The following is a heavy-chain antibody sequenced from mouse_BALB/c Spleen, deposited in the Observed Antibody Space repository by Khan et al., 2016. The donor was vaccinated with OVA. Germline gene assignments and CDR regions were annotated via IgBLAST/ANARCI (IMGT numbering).Heavy chain of an antibody. CDR1: GYTFTDYN. J-gene: IGHJ3*01. V-gene: IGHV1S29*02. CDR3: TRSGYVSFAF. Sequence: VQLQQSGPELVKPGASVKISCKASGYTFTDYNMDWVKQSHGKSLEWIGYIYPNSGGTGYNQKFKTKATLTVDISSSTAYMELRSLTSEDSAVYYCTRSGYVSFAFWGQGTLVTVSA. D-gene: IGHD1-2*01. CDR2: IYPNSGGT.